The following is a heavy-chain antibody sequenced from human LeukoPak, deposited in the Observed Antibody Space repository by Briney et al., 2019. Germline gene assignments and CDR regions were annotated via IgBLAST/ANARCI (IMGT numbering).Heavy chain of an antibody. V-gene: IGHV3-30*04. CDR2: ISYDGSNK. D-gene: IGHD1-26*01. CDR3: ARVSGNYQFDY. CDR1: GFTFSSYA. J-gene: IGHJ4*02. Sequence: GGSLRLSCAASGFTFSSYAMHWVRQAPGKGLECVAVISYDGSNKYYADSVKGRFTISRDNSKNTLYLQMNSLRPEDTAVYYCARVSGNYQFDYWGQGTLVTVSS.